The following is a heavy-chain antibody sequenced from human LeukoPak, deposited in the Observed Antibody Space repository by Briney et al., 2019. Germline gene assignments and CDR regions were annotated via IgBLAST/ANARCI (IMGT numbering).Heavy chain of an antibody. CDR2: FSLDSDNV. CDR1: GFTFHEKYA. D-gene: IGHD6-13*01. CDR3: TKDMDPGGISV. J-gene: IGHJ6*02. Sequence: GGSLRLSCGASGFTFHEKYAMHWVRQAPGKGLEWVSGFSLDSDNVGYADSVRGRFTVSRDRAKNSLYLQMNYLRPEDTALYFCTKDMDPGGISVWGQGTTVIVSS. V-gene: IGHV3-9*01.